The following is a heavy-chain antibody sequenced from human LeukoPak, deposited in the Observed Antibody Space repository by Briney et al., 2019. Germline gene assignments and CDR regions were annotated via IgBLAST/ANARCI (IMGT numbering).Heavy chain of an antibody. CDR1: GGSISSSSYY. Sequence: PSETLSLTCTVSGGSISSSSYYWGWIRQPPGKGLEWIGSIYYSGSTYYNPSLKSRVTISVDTSKNQFSLKLSSVTAADTAVYYCARESGYCSSTSCYGFDYWGQGTLVTVSS. V-gene: IGHV4-39*07. D-gene: IGHD2-2*01. CDR2: IYYSGST. J-gene: IGHJ4*02. CDR3: ARESGYCSSTSCYGFDY.